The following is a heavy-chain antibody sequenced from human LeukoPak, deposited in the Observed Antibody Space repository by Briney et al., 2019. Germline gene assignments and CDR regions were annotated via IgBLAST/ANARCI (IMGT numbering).Heavy chain of an antibody. Sequence: GASVKVSCKASDTFTSYGISWVRQAPGQGLEWMGWISAYNGNTNYAQKLQGRVTMTTDTSTSTAYMEQRSLRSDDTAVYYCARGILLEFDYWGQGTLVTVSS. D-gene: IGHD3-9*01. CDR1: DTFTSYG. CDR3: ARGILLEFDY. V-gene: IGHV1-18*01. CDR2: ISAYNGNT. J-gene: IGHJ4*02.